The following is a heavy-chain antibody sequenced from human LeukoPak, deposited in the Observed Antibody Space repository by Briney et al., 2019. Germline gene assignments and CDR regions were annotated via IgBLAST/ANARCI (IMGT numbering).Heavy chain of an antibody. CDR3: ARRHGSSWADFDY. CDR1: GFTFSSYR. V-gene: IGHV3-74*01. D-gene: IGHD6-6*01. Sequence: PGGSLRLSCADSGFTFSSYRMHWGRQAPGKGLLWVSRINSDGSSTSYADSVKGRFTISRDNAKNLLYLQMNSLRDEDTAVYYCARRHGSSWADFDYWGQGTLDTVSS. J-gene: IGHJ4*02. CDR2: INSDGSST.